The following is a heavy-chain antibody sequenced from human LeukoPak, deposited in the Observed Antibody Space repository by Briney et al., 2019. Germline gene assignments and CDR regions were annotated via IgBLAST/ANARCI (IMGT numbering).Heavy chain of an antibody. Sequence: PGGSLRLSCAPSGFTFSSYSMNWVRQAPGKGLEGVSSISSSSSYIYYADSVKGRFTISRDNAKNSLYLQMNSLRAEDTAVYYCARDPGDGPYGDPDADYYYYYMDVWGKGTTVTVSS. J-gene: IGHJ6*03. CDR1: GFTFSSYS. D-gene: IGHD4-17*01. CDR2: ISSSSSYI. V-gene: IGHV3-21*01. CDR3: ARDPGDGPYGDPDADYYYYYMDV.